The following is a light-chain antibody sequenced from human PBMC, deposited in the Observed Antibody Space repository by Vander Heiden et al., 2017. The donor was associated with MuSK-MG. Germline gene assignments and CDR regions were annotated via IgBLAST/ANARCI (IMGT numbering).Light chain of an antibody. CDR3: AAWDDSLNGPV. CDR2: RND. CDR1: SSNIGSNT. Sequence: PGQRVTISCSGSSSNIGSNTVSWFQQLPGTAPKLLIYRNDQRPSGVPDRFSGSKSGTSASLAISGLQSEDEADYYCAAWDDSLNGPVFGGGTKLTV. J-gene: IGLJ3*02. V-gene: IGLV1-44*01.